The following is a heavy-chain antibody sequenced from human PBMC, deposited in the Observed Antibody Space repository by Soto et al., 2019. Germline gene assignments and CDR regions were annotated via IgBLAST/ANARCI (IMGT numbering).Heavy chain of an antibody. V-gene: IGHV3-53*01. D-gene: IGHD4-17*01. Sequence: EVQLVESGGGLIQPGGSLRLSCAASGFTVSSDYMSWVRQAPGKGLEWVSVIYTGGSTYYADSVKGRFTFSRDHSKNTLYLQMNSLRAEDTAVYYCARAYGGNPALFDPWGQGTLVTVSS. CDR2: IYTGGST. J-gene: IGHJ5*02. CDR3: ARAYGGNPALFDP. CDR1: GFTVSSDY.